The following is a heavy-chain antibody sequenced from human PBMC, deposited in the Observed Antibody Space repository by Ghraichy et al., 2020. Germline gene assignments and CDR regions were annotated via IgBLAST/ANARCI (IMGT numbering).Heavy chain of an antibody. V-gene: IGHV2-5*01. CDR2: IFGNNDK. D-gene: IGHD2-21*01. Sequence: SGPTLVKPTQTLTLTCTFSGFSLGPNAVGVGWVRQPPGKALEWLALIFGNNDKRYSPSLKNRLIITKDTSKSQVVLTMTNMDPLDTATYYCAHRERTAYYDYWGQGTLVTVSS. J-gene: IGHJ4*02. CDR1: GFSLGPNAVG. CDR3: AHRERTAYYDY.